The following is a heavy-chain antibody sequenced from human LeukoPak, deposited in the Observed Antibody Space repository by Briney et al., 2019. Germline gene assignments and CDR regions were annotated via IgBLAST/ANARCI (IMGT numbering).Heavy chain of an antibody. CDR1: GFTFSSYW. CDR2: INPDGSTT. Sequence: PGGSLRLSCAASGFTFSSYWMHWVRQAPGKGLVWVSRINPDGSTTSYADSVKGRFTISRDSAKNTLYLQMNSLRAEDTAVYYCATSYDILIGYFGSWGQGTLVTVSS. J-gene: IGHJ4*02. CDR3: ATSYDILIGYFGS. V-gene: IGHV3-74*01. D-gene: IGHD3-9*01.